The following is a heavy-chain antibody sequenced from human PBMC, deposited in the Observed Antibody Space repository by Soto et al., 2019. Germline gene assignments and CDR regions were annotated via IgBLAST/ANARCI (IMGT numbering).Heavy chain of an antibody. CDR1: GFSVSNAW. V-gene: IGHV3-15*01. CDR2: IKSKTDGGTT. D-gene: IGHD3-3*01. J-gene: IGHJ6*02. CDR3: TAPGLWSASYRYFYYVMDV. Sequence: EVQLVESGGCSVKPGGSLRLSWAASGFSVSNAWMSWVRQAPGKGLEWVGRIKSKTDGGTTDYSAPVKGRFTISRDDSKNTLYLQMNSLKTEDTAVYYCTAPGLWSASYRYFYYVMDVWGQGTTVTVSS.